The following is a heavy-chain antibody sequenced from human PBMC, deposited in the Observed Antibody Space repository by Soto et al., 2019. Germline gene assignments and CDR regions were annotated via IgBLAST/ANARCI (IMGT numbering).Heavy chain of an antibody. CDR3: ARDDYNGSGSYYKGIAFDP. CDR1: GGTFSSYT. V-gene: IGHV1-69*08. Sequence: QVQLVQSGAEVKKPGSSVKVSCKASGGTFSSYTISWVRQAPGQGLEWMGRIIPILGIANYAQKFQGRVTITADKSTSTAYMELSSLRSEDTAVYYCARDDYNGSGSYYKGIAFDPCGHGTLVTVSS. CDR2: IIPILGIA. D-gene: IGHD3-10*01. J-gene: IGHJ5*02.